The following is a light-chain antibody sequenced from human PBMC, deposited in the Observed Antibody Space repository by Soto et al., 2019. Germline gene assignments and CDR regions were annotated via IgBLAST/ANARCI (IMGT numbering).Light chain of an antibody. CDR1: KSVLYSSNNKNH. J-gene: IGKJ4*01. CDR2: WAS. CDR3: QQYFSTPFT. Sequence: DIVMTQSPDSLAVSLGERATINCKSSKSVLYSSNNKNHLTWFQQKPGQPPKLLIYWASTRESGVPDRFSGSGSGTDFTLTISSLQAEDVVVYYCQQYFSTPFTFGGGTKVEI. V-gene: IGKV4-1*01.